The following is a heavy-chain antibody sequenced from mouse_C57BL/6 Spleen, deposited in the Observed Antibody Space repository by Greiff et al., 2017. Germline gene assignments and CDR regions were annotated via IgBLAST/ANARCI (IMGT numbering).Heavy chain of an antibody. CDR3: AIDCDYGGYYFDY. CDR1: GYSITSGYY. Sequence: VQLQESGPGLVKPSQSLSLTCSVTGYSITSGYYWNWIRQFPGNKLEWMGYISYDGSNNYNPSLKNRISITRDTSKHQFFLKLNSVTTEDTATYYCAIDCDYGGYYFDYWGQGTSLTVSS. CDR2: ISYDGSN. V-gene: IGHV3-6*01. J-gene: IGHJ2*02. D-gene: IGHD2-4*01.